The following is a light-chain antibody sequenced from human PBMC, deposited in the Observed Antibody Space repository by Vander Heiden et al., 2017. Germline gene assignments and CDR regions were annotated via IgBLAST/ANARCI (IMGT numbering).Light chain of an antibody. V-gene: IGKV1-39*01. Sequence: DIQLTQSPSSLSASVGDRVTITCRASRNIKTNLNWYQQTPGKAPRLLRSAASNLQSGFPSRFTGSASGTNFTLTISDLQPEDSAMYYCQQTYRSPRVFGPGTKVGI. CDR1: RNIKTN. J-gene: IGKJ3*01. CDR2: AAS. CDR3: QQTYRSPRV.